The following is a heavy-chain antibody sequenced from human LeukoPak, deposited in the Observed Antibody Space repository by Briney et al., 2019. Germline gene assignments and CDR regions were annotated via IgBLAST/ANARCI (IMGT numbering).Heavy chain of an antibody. V-gene: IGHV4-4*07. CDR1: GGSISSYY. CDR2: IYTSGST. Sequence: TSETLSLTCTVSGGSISSYYRSWIRQPAGKGLEWIGRIYTSGSTNYNPSLKSRVTMSVDTSKNQFSLKLSSVTAADTAVYYCARTQRYSSGWYYQDYWGQGTLVTVSS. CDR3: ARTQRYSSGWYYQDY. D-gene: IGHD6-19*01. J-gene: IGHJ4*02.